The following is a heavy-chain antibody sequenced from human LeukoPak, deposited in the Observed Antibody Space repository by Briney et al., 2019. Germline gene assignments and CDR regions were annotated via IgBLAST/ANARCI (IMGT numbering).Heavy chain of an antibody. D-gene: IGHD3-22*01. V-gene: IGHV3-23*01. Sequence: GGSLRLSCAASGFTFSSSDMNWVRQAPGKGLEWVSAISGSGGSTYYADSVKGRFTISRDNSKNTLYLQMNSLRAEDTAVYYCAKDLRSALFYDSSGYYFPRGLGNDYWGQGTLVTVSS. CDR1: GFTFSSSD. CDR2: ISGSGGST. CDR3: AKDLRSALFYDSSGYYFPRGLGNDY. J-gene: IGHJ4*02.